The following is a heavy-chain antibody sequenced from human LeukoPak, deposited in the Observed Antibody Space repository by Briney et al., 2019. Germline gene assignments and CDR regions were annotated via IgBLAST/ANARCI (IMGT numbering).Heavy chain of an antibody. CDR2: MNPNSGNT. Sequence: ASVKVSCKASEYTFTGYYMHWVRQAPGQGLEWMGWMNPNSGNTGYAQKFQGRVTMTRNTSISTAYMELSSLRSEDTAVYYCARRGAVTYAFDIWGQGTMVTVSS. J-gene: IGHJ3*02. CDR1: EYTFTGYY. V-gene: IGHV1-8*02. D-gene: IGHD4-17*01. CDR3: ARRGAVTYAFDI.